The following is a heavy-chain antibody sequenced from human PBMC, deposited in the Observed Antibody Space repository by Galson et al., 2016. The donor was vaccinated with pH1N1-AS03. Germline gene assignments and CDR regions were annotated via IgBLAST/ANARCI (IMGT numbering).Heavy chain of an antibody. CDR1: GFTFSYYS. CDR2: ISSRGDST. Sequence: SLRLSCAASGFTFSYYSMNWVRQAPGKGLEWVSYISSRGDSTYYADSVKGRFSISRDNAKESRYLQMNSLRDEDTGVYYCARIVTMSDFDSWGQGTLVTVSS. V-gene: IGHV3-48*02. CDR3: ARIVTMSDFDS. D-gene: IGHD2-21*02. J-gene: IGHJ4*02.